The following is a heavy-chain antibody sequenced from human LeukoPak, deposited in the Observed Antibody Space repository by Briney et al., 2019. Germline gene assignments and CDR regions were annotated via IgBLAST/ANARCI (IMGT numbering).Heavy chain of an antibody. J-gene: IGHJ4*02. CDR3: ATDGGPFDH. CDR1: GFGFSGYW. V-gene: IGHV3-7*01. D-gene: IGHD3-3*01. CDR2: IKQDASER. Sequence: GGSLRLSCAGSGFGFSGYWMSWVRQVPEKGLEWVANIKQDASERYYVDSVRGRFTISRDNTRNSQYLQMNSLRVEDTAMYYCATDGGPFDHWGQGILVTVSS.